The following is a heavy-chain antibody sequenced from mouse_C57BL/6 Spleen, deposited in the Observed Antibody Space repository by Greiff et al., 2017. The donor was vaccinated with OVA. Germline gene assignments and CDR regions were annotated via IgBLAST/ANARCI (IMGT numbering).Heavy chain of an antibody. CDR1: GYTFTDYY. V-gene: IGHV1-26*01. Sequence: EVQLQQSGPELVKPGASVKISCKASGYTFTDYYMNWVKQSHGKSLEWIGDINPNNGGTSYNQKFKGKATLTVDKSSSTAYMELRSLTSEDSAVEYSARQYGSSHGYFDVWGTGTTVTVSS. J-gene: IGHJ1*03. D-gene: IGHD1-1*01. CDR3: ARQYGSSHGYFDV. CDR2: INPNNGGT.